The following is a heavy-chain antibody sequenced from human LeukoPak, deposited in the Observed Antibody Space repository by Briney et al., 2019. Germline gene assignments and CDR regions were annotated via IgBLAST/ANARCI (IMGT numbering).Heavy chain of an antibody. D-gene: IGHD6-19*01. J-gene: IGHJ4*02. V-gene: IGHV4-59*01. CDR2: IYYSGTT. CDR1: GGSISISY. CDR3: ARIDAVAATPTSFDY. Sequence: SETLSLTCTVSGGSISISYWSWIRQPPGKGLEWIGDIYYSGTTNYNPSLKSRLTISLDTSKNQFSLRLTSVTAADTAVYYCARIDAVAATPTSFDYWGQGTLVTVSS.